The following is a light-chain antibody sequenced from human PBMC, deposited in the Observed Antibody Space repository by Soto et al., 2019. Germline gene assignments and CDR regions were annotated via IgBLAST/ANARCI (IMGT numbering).Light chain of an antibody. V-gene: IGLV2-23*01. CDR3: CSYGGSSTYV. Sequence: QSALTQPASASGSPGQSITISCTGTSSDVGGYKLVSWYQQHPGAAPKLIIYEGSKRPSGVSIRFSASRSGNTASLTISGLQAEDEADYYCCSYGGSSTYVFGTGTKLTVL. CDR2: EGS. J-gene: IGLJ1*01. CDR1: SSDVGGYKL.